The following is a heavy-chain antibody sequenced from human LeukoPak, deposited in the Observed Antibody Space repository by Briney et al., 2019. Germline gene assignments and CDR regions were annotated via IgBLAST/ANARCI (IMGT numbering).Heavy chain of an antibody. J-gene: IGHJ5*02. D-gene: IGHD3-10*01. Sequence: SETLSLTCAVYGGSFSGYYWSGIRQPPGKGLEWIGEINHSGSTNYNPSLKSRVTISVDTSKNQFSLKLSSVTAADTAVYYCARCGDYRSGSHNGFDPWGQGTLVTVSS. CDR2: INHSGST. CDR3: ARCGDYRSGSHNGFDP. V-gene: IGHV4-34*01. CDR1: GGSFSGYY.